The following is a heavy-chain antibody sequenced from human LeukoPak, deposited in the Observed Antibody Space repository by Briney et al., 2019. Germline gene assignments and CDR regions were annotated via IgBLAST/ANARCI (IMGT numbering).Heavy chain of an antibody. CDR2: IIPILGIA. CDR3: ARGLHYDGSGSYYKAGYYGMDV. D-gene: IGHD3-10*01. Sequence: ASVKVSCKASVGTFSSYAISWVRQAPGQGLEWMGRIIPILGIANYAQKFQGRVTITADKSTSKAYMELSSLRSEDTPVYYCARGLHYDGSGSYYKAGYYGMDVWGQGTTVTVSS. J-gene: IGHJ6*02. V-gene: IGHV1-69*04. CDR1: VGTFSSYA.